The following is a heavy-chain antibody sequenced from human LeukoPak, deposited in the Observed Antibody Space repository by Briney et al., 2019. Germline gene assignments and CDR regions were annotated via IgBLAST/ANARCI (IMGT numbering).Heavy chain of an antibody. V-gene: IGHV3-15*01. CDR3: TTAPAGNLDFDY. CDR2: IKSKTDGGTT. J-gene: IGHJ4*02. CDR1: GFTFSNAW. Sequence: GGSLRLSCAASGFTFSNAWMSWVRQAPGKGLEWVGRIKSKTDGGTTDYAAPVKGRFTISRDDSKNTLYLQMNSLKTEDTAVYYCTTAPAGNLDFDYWGQGTLVTVSS. D-gene: IGHD1-26*01.